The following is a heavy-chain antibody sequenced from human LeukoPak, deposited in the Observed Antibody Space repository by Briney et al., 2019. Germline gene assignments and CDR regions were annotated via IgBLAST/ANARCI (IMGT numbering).Heavy chain of an antibody. CDR3: ARVLRYCSGGNCYSGGLGYMDV. CDR1: GFTFSSYE. J-gene: IGHJ6*03. D-gene: IGHD2-15*01. Sequence: PGGSLRLSCAASGFTFSSYEMNWVRQAPGKGLEWVSYISSGSTIYYADSVKGRFTISRENAKNSLYLQMNSLRAEDTAVYYCARVLRYCSGGNCYSGGLGYMDVWGKGTTVTISS. V-gene: IGHV3-48*03. CDR2: ISSGSTI.